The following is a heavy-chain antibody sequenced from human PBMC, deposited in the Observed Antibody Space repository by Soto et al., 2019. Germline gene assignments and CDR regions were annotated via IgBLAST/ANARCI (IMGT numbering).Heavy chain of an antibody. J-gene: IGHJ4*01. D-gene: IGHD1-1*01. CDR2: MRNSDDTI. CDR1: GFTFSDYY. Sequence: GGSLRLSCAASGFTFSDYYMSWIRQAPGKGLEWVSYMRNSDDTIYYADSVKGRFIISRDNAKNSLYLQLNSLRADDTAVYYCARGHWQLEEWGHGTLVTVSS. CDR3: ARGHWQLEE. V-gene: IGHV3-11*01.